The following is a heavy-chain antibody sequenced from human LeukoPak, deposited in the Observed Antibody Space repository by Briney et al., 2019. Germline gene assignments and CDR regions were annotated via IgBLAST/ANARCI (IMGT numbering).Heavy chain of an antibody. CDR1: GYTLTELS. CDR2: FDPEDGET. D-gene: IGHD5-18*01. CDR3: VTGLLRASYGLLEMGY. J-gene: IGHJ4*02. Sequence: ASVKVSCKVSGYTLTELSMHWVRQAPGKGREWMGGFDPEDGETTYAQKFQGRVTMTDDTSTDTAYMELSSLRSEDTAVSYCVTGLLRASYGLLEMGYWGQGTLVTVSS. V-gene: IGHV1-24*01.